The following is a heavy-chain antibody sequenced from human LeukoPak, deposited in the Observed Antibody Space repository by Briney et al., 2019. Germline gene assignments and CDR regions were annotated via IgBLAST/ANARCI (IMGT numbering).Heavy chain of an antibody. D-gene: IGHD3-22*01. CDR3: ARARLPRTVTMIVVVNGGYYFDY. V-gene: IGHV4-34*01. CDR2: INHSGST. J-gene: IGHJ4*02. CDR1: GGSFSGYH. Sequence: SETLSLTCAVYGGSFSGYHWSWIRQPPGKGLEWIGEINHSGSTNYNPSLKSRVTISVDTSKNQFSLKLSSVTAADTAVYYCARARLPRTVTMIVVVNGGYYFDYWGQGTLVTVSS.